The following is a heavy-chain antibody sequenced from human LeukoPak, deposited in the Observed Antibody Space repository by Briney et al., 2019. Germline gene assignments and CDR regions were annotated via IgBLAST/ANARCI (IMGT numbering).Heavy chain of an antibody. D-gene: IGHD6-13*01. Sequence: SETLSLTCAVYGGSFSGYSWTWIRQPPGKGREWIGEINHRGSTYYNPSLKSRVTISLDTSKHQFSLKLSSVPAADPAVYYCATSYSSSWYSFDYWGQGTLVTVSS. CDR2: INHRGST. CDR3: ATSYSSSWYSFDY. CDR1: GGSFSGYS. V-gene: IGHV4-34*01. J-gene: IGHJ4*02.